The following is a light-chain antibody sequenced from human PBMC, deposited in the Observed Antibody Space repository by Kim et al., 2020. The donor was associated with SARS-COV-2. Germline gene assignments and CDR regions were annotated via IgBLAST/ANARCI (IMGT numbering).Light chain of an antibody. Sequence: EIVLTQSPGTLSLSPGERVTLSCSASQSVSSNYLAWYQQKPGQAPRLLIYGASSRATDIPDRFSGSGSGTDFTLTISRLEAEDFAVYYCHLYGSSPLFGPGTKVDIK. CDR1: QSVSSNY. CDR2: GAS. V-gene: IGKV3-20*01. J-gene: IGKJ3*01. CDR3: HLYGSSPL.